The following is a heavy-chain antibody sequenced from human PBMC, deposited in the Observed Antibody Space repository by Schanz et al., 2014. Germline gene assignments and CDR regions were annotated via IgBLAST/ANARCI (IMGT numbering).Heavy chain of an antibody. CDR1: GFTFSSYG. D-gene: IGHD6-19*01. J-gene: IGHJ6*03. V-gene: IGHV3-33*08. CDR2: IWYDGSNE. CDR3: ARDHQWLARYYMDV. Sequence: QVQLVESGGGVVQPGRSLRLSCAASGFTFSSYGMHWVRQSPGKGLEWVALIWYDGSNEYYADSVKGRFIISRDNPKKTLYLQMNSLRAEDTAVYYCARDHQWLARYYMDVWGKGTTVTVSS.